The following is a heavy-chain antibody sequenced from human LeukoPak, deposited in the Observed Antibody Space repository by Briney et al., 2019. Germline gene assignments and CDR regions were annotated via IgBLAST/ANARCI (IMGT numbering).Heavy chain of an antibody. CDR2: INHSGST. CDR1: GVSFSGDY. V-gene: IGHV4-34*01. CDR3: ARLKGSGSPNFDY. J-gene: IGHJ4*02. Sequence: LETLSLTCAVYGVSFSGDYWSWIRQPPGKGLEWIGEINHSGSTNYNPSLKSRVTISVDTSKNQFSLKLSSVTAADTAVYYCARLKGSGSPNFDYWGQGTLVTVSS. D-gene: IGHD3-10*01.